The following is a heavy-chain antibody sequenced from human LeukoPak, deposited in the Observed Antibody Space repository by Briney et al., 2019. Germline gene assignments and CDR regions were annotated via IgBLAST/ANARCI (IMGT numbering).Heavy chain of an antibody. D-gene: IGHD3-22*01. CDR1: GYSISSGYY. CDR2: VSHNGIT. CDR3: AREGVPDYYDSSGNFDY. J-gene: IGHJ4*02. V-gene: IGHV4-38-2*02. Sequence: SETLSLTCSVSGYSISSGYYWGWLRQAPGKGLEWIGSVSHNGITFYNPSLKGRVTISEDTSKNQFSLKLSSVTAADTAVYYCAREGVPDYYDSSGNFDYWGQGTLVTVSS.